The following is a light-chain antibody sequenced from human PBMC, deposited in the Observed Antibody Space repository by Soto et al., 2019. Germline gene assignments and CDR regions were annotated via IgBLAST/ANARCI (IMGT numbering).Light chain of an antibody. Sequence: DIQLTQSPSFLSASVGDRVTITCRSSQAISNYLAWYQQKPGKAPRLLIYGAFTLQSGVPSRFRGSVSGTEFSLTISSLQPEDFATYYCQQSYSTLRRTFGQGTRWIS. CDR3: QQSYSTLRRT. J-gene: IGKJ1*01. CDR1: QAISNY. CDR2: GAF. V-gene: IGKV1-9*01.